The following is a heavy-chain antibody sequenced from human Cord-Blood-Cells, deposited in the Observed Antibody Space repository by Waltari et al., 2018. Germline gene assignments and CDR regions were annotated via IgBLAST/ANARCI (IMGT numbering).Heavy chain of an antibody. CDR1: GFTFSSYE. D-gene: IGHD2-21*01. J-gene: IGHJ2*01. V-gene: IGHV3-48*03. CDR2: ISSSGSTI. Sequence: EVQLVESGGGLVQPGGSLRLSCAASGFTFSSYEMNWVRQAPGKGLEGVSYISSSGSTIYYADSVKGRFTISRDNAKNSLYLQMNSLRAEDTAVYYCARDLPGMVSFDLWGRGTLVTVSS. CDR3: ARDLPGMVSFDL.